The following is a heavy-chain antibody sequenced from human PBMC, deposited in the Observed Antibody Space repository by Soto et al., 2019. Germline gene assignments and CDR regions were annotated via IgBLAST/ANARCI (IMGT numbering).Heavy chain of an antibody. V-gene: IGHV3-23*01. CDR2: MSGSGARI. Sequence: EVQLLESGGGLVQSGESLTLSCVASQFTFNIDAMTWVRQAPGKGLEWVSSMSGSGARIYYADSVKGRFTISRDKSKKTLYLQMNSLRAEDTAVYWCARDNWNGAYYGLDVWGQGTTVTVS. J-gene: IGHJ6*02. CDR3: ARDNWNGAYYGLDV. CDR1: QFTFNIDA. D-gene: IGHD1-20*01.